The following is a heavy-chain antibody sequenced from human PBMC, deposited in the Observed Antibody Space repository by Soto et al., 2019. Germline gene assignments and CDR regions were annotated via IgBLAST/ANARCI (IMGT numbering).Heavy chain of an antibody. Sequence: QVQLVESGGGVVQPGRSLRLSCAASGFTFSSYGMHWVRQAPGKGLEWVAVISYDGSNKDYADSVKRRFTISRDNSKNTLYMQMNSLRAVEAAVDYCAAVRWVSTSCYFDLWGRGTLVTVSS. V-gene: IGHV3-30*03. CDR2: ISYDGSNK. J-gene: IGHJ2*01. CDR3: AAVRWVSTSCYFDL. D-gene: IGHD1-26*01. CDR1: GFTFSSYG.